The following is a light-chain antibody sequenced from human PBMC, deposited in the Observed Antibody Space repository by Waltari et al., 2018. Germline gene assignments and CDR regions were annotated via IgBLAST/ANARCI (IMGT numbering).Light chain of an antibody. J-gene: IGKJ5*01. V-gene: IGKV1-39*01. CDR1: QSISSY. CDR3: QQYDNWPLT. CDR2: AAS. Sequence: DIQMTQSPSSLSASVGDRVTITCRASQSISSYLNWYQQKPGKAPKLLIYAASSLQSGVPSRFSGSGYGTEFTLTISSLQSEDFAVYYCQQYDNWPLTFGQGTRLDIK.